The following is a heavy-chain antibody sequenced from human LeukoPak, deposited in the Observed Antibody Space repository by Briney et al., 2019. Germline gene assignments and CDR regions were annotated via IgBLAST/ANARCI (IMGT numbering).Heavy chain of an antibody. CDR1: GDTFSDSG. Sequence: GASVKVSCKASGDTFSDSGITWVRQAPGQGLGWMGTIIPKFATGKYAQKFRGRVTITADETTSTSHMALSSLTSEDTAVYYCAGTLPQGDTGWFYYMDVWGTGTTVTISS. D-gene: IGHD6-19*01. V-gene: IGHV1-69*13. J-gene: IGHJ6*03. CDR3: AGTLPQGDTGWFYYMDV. CDR2: IIPKFATG.